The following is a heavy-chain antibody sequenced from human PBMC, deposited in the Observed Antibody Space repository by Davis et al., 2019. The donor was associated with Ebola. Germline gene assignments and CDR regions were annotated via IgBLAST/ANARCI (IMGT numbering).Heavy chain of an antibody. CDR1: GFTFSSYW. D-gene: IGHD4-17*01. J-gene: IGHJ4*02. CDR3: AREAAGDYIDY. V-gene: IGHV3-23*01. Sequence: GESLKISCAASGFTFSSYWMSWVRQVPGKGLEWVSGISDGGSGTSYADSVKGRFTISRDNSKNTLYLQMNSLRAEDTAVYYCAREAAGDYIDYWGQGTLVTVSS. CDR2: ISDGGSGT.